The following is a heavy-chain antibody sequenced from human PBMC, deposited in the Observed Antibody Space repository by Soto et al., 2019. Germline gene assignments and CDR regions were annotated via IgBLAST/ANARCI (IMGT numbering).Heavy chain of an antibody. V-gene: IGHV1-2*02. D-gene: IGHD1-26*01. Sequence: GASVKVSCKASGYTLIDYYMHWVRQAPGQGLEWMGWINPNSGATEYAQKFQDRVTMTRDTSISTAYMELRRLKSDDMAMYYCARLGTSGSYYDAFDLWGQGTMVTVSS. CDR1: GYTLIDYY. CDR2: INPNSGAT. J-gene: IGHJ3*01. CDR3: ARLGTSGSYYDAFDL.